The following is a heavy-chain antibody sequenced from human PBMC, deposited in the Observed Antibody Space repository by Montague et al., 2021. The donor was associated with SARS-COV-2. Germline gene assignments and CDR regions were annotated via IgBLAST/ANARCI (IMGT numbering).Heavy chain of an antibody. V-gene: IGHV3-23*01. Sequence: SLRLSCAASGLTFSSYAMSWVRQAPGKGLEWVSAISSSGGSTYYADSVKGRFTISRDNSKNTLYLQMNSLRAEDTAVYYCAKDWGGSMDVWGQGTTVTVSS. D-gene: IGHD2-21*01. J-gene: IGHJ6*02. CDR2: ISSSGGST. CDR1: GLTFSSYA. CDR3: AKDWGGSMDV.